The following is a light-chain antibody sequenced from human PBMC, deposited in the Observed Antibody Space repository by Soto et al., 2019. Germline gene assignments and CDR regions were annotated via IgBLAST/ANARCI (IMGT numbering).Light chain of an antibody. CDR1: SSDVGGYNY. Sequence: QSVLTQPASVSGSPGQSITISCTGTSSDVGGYNYVSWYQQHPGKAPKLMIFEVSRRPSRVSDRFSGSKSGNTASLTISGLQAEDEGDFYCCSYAGNGAWVFGGGTKLTVL. J-gene: IGLJ3*02. CDR2: EVS. V-gene: IGLV2-14*01. CDR3: CSYAGNGAWV.